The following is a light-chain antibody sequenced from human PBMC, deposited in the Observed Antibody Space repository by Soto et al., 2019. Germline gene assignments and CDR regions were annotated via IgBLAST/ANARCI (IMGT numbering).Light chain of an antibody. CDR3: SSYASSTFVV. V-gene: IGLV2-14*03. J-gene: IGLJ2*01. CDR1: SSDVGGHNH. Sequence: QSALTQPASVSGSPGQSITISCTGTSSDVGGHNHVSWYQQHPGKAPKVIIYEVSDRTSGVSNRFSGSKSGNTASLTISGLQAEDEADYYCSSYASSTFVVFGGGTKVTVL. CDR2: EVS.